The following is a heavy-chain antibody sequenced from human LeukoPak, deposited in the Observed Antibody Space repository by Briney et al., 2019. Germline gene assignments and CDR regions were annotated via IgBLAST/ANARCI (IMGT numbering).Heavy chain of an antibody. CDR2: INRSGST. CDR3: AIGVGSTEDY. J-gene: IGHJ4*02. CDR1: GGSFSGDY. D-gene: IGHD3-10*01. V-gene: IGHV4-34*01. Sequence: SETLSLTCAVYGGSFSGDYWSWVRQPPGKGLEWIAEINRSGSTNYNPSLKGRVTISMDTSKNQFSLRLSSVTAADTALYYCAIGVGSTEDYWGQGTLVTVSS.